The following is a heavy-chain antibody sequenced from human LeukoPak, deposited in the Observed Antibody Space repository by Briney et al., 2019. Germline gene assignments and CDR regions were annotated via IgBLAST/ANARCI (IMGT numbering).Heavy chain of an antibody. J-gene: IGHJ6*03. CDR2: ISGSGGST. Sequence: GGSLRLSCAASGFTFSSYAMSWVRQAPGKGLEWVSAISGSGGSTYYADSVKGRFTISRDNSKNTLYLQMNSLRAEDTAVYYCAKDHSSHYYYYMDVWGKGTTVTVSS. D-gene: IGHD2-15*01. CDR3: AKDHSSHYYYYMDV. CDR1: GFTFSSYA. V-gene: IGHV3-23*01.